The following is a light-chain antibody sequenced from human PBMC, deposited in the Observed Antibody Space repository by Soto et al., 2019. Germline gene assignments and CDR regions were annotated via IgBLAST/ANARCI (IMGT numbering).Light chain of an antibody. J-gene: IGLJ3*02. CDR2: EVT. V-gene: IGLV2-23*02. Sequence: QSALTQPASVSGSPGQSITISCTGTSSDVGNYNLFSWYQHHPGTAPKLMVYEVTKRPSGVSSRFSGSKYGNTASLTISRLLAEDEADYYCCSAANRTSAVVFGLGTNVTVL. CDR3: CSAANRTSAVV. CDR1: SSDVGNYNL.